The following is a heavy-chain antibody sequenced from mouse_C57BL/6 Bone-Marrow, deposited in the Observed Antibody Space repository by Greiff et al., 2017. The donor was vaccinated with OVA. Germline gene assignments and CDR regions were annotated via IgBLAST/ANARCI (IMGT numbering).Heavy chain of an antibody. CDR3: ARGDGPRRAFAY. CDR1: GYTFTDYY. Sequence: EVKLQESGPVLVKPGASVKMSCKASGYTFTDYYMNWVKQSHGKSLEWIGVINPYNGGTSYNQKFKGKATLTVDKSSSTAYMELNSLTSEDSAVYYCARGDGPRRAFAYWGQGTLVTVSA. D-gene: IGHD2-3*01. J-gene: IGHJ3*01. CDR2: INPYNGGT. V-gene: IGHV1-19*01.